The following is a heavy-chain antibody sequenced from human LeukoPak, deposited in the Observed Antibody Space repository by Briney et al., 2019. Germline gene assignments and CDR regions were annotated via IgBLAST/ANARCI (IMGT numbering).Heavy chain of an antibody. CDR1: GFTFTSSA. V-gene: IGHV1-58*02. D-gene: IGHD3-9*01. CDR3: AATLRYFDWLFPGGPDRYYYGMDV. Sequence: ASVKVSCKASGFTFTSSAMQWVRQARGQRLEWIGWIVVGSGNTNYAQKFQERVTITRDMSTSTAYMELSSLRSEDTAVYYCAATLRYFDWLFPGGPDRYYYGMDVWGQGTTVTVSS. CDR2: IVVGSGNT. J-gene: IGHJ6*02.